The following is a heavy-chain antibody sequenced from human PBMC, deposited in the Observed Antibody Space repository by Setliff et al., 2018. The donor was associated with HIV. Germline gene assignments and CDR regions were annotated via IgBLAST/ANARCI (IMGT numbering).Heavy chain of an antibody. D-gene: IGHD2-21*01. J-gene: IGHJ4*02. CDR3: TTTLGCGGDCYLNY. CDR1: GFTFSNAW. Sequence: PGGSLRLSCAASGFTFSNAWMNWVRQAPGKGLEWVGRIKSKTDGGTRDHAAPVKGRFTISRDDSKNTLYLQMNSLKTEDTAVYYCTTTLGCGGDCYLNYWGQGALVT. V-gene: IGHV3-15*01. CDR2: IKSKTDGGTR.